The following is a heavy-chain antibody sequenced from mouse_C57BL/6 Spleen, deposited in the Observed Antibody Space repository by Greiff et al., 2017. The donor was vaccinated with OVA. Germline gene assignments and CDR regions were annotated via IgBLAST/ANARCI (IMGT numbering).Heavy chain of an antibody. J-gene: IGHJ4*01. V-gene: IGHV1-82*01. CDR3: ARCYYSNPYYYAMDY. CDR1: GYAFCSSW. CDR2: IYPGDGDT. Sequence: QVQLKESGPELVKPGASVKISCKASGYAFCSSWMNWVKQRPGKGLEWIGRIYPGDGDTHYNGKFKGKATLTADKSSSTAYMQLSSLTSEDSAVYFCARCYYSNPYYYAMDYWGQGTSVTVSS. D-gene: IGHD2-5*01.